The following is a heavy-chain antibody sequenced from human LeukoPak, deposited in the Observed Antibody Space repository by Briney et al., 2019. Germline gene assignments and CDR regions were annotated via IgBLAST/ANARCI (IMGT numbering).Heavy chain of an antibody. J-gene: IGHJ4*02. Sequence: GGSLRLSCAASGFTFTAYAMSWVRQPPGEGLEWVSAISGSGGGTYYADSVKGRFTISRDNSKNTVYLQMDSLRGEDTAVYYCAKEVGGYTTFDYWGQGTLVTVSS. V-gene: IGHV3-23*01. CDR1: GFTFTAYA. CDR2: ISGSGGGT. CDR3: AKEVGGYTTFDY. D-gene: IGHD2-2*02.